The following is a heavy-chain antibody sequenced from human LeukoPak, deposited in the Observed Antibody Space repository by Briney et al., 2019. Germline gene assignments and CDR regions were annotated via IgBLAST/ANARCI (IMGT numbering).Heavy chain of an antibody. CDR1: GYTFTSYA. CDR3: AREEVGDYYDSSGKLFDY. Sequence: ASVKVSCKASGYTFTSYAMNWVRQAPGQGLEWMGWINTNTGNPTYAQGFTGRFVFSLDTSVSTAYLQISSLKAEDTAVYYCAREEVGDYYDSSGKLFDYWGQGTLVTVSS. J-gene: IGHJ4*02. D-gene: IGHD3-22*01. CDR2: INTNTGNP. V-gene: IGHV7-4-1*02.